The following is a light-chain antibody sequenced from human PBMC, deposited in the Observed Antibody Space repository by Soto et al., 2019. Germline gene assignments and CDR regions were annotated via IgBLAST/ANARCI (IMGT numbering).Light chain of an antibody. J-gene: IGKJ4*01. CDR1: QSVSSSY. CDR3: QQFSSYPLT. V-gene: IGKV3-20*01. Sequence: EIVLRQSPGTLSLSPGERATLSFRASQSVSSSYLAWYQQKPGQAPRLLIYDASSRATGIPDRFSGGGSGTDFTLTISRLEPEDFAVYYCQQFSSYPLTFGGGTKVDIK. CDR2: DAS.